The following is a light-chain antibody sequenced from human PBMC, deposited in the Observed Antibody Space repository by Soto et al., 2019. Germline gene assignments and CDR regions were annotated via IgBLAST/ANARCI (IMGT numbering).Light chain of an antibody. J-gene: IGLJ1*01. Sequence: QSALAQPASVSGSPGQSITISCTGTSGFVGSFSLVSWYQQHPGKAPKVMISEGHRRPSGVPDRFSGSTSVNSASLTISGPRADTEADNYACLYIGAPPYVSGTGPKAPVL. CDR3: CLYIGAPPYV. V-gene: IGLV2-23*01. CDR2: EGH. CDR1: SGFVGSFSL.